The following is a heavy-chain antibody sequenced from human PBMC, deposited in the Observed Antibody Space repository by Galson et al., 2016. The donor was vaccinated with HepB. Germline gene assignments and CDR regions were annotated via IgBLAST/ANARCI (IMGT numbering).Heavy chain of an antibody. CDR1: GFTLNTYS. J-gene: IGHJ4*02. Sequence: SLRLSCAASGFTLNTYSMAWVRQAPGRGLEWVSSVSPGSDYIYYADSVTGRFLISRDNAKNSLYLQMSGLRDDDTAVYYCARWLHCGGHYHSIDSWGQGTLVTVSS. D-gene: IGHD2-21*02. V-gene: IGHV3-21*01. CDR3: ARWLHCGGHYHSIDS. CDR2: VSPGSDYI.